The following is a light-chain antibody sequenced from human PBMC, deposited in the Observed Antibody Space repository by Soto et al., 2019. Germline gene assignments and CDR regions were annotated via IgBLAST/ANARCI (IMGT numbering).Light chain of an antibody. V-gene: IGKV3-20*01. CDR1: QSVSSSY. Sequence: EIVLTQSPGALSLSPGERATHSCRTSQSVSSSYLAWYQQRTGQAPRLLIYGASSRATGITDRFSGSGSGTDFTLTISRLEDEDFAVYYCQQYGNSPRWTFGQGTKVDIK. CDR2: GAS. J-gene: IGKJ1*01. CDR3: QQYGNSPRWT.